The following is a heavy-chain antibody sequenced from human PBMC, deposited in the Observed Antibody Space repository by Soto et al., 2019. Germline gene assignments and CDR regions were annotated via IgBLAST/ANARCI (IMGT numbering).Heavy chain of an antibody. Sequence: PXEXLKISCKCSGYXSTSYLLVWVRHMPGKGLEWMGIIYPGDSDTRYSPSFQGQVTSSAYNSISTAYLQWSSLKDSDPAMHYSARHLHDILTGSPGGMDVWGQGTTGTVSS. CDR2: IYPGDSDT. D-gene: IGHD3-9*01. CDR1: GYXSTSYL. V-gene: IGHV5-51*01. CDR3: ARHLHDILTGSPGGMDV. J-gene: IGHJ6*02.